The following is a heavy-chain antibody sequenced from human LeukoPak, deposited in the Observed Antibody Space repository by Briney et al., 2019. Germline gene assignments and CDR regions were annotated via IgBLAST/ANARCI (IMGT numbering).Heavy chain of an antibody. Sequence: GRSLRLSCAASGFTFSSYGMHWVRQAPGKGLEWVAVISYDGGNKYYADSVKGRFTISRDNSKNTLYLQMNSLRAEDTAVYYCAKGSSSWYGGSYFDYWGQGTLVTVSS. CDR2: ISYDGGNK. J-gene: IGHJ4*02. D-gene: IGHD6-13*01. V-gene: IGHV3-30*18. CDR1: GFTFSSYG. CDR3: AKGSSSWYGGSYFDY.